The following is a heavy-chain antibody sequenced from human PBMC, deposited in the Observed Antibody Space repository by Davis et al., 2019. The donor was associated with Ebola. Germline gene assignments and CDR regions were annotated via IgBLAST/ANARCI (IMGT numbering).Heavy chain of an antibody. V-gene: IGHV2-70*11. J-gene: IGHJ6*02. D-gene: IGHD2-2*01. Sequence: SGPTLVKPTQTLTLTCTFSVFSLSTSGMCVSWIRQPPGKALEWLARIDWDDDTYYSTSLKNRLTISKDTSKNQVVLTMTNMDPVDTATYYCARTYIVVVPAANSRYYYYGMDVWGQGTTVTVSS. CDR2: IDWDDDT. CDR3: ARTYIVVVPAANSRYYYYGMDV. CDR1: VFSLSTSGMC.